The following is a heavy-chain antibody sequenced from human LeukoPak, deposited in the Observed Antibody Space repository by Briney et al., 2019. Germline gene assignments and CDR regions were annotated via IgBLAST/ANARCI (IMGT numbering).Heavy chain of an antibody. CDR2: ISGYNGNT. CDR1: GYTFTSYG. Sequence: ASVKVSFKASGYTFTSYGISWVRQAPGQGLEGMGWISGYNGNTNYPQKVQGRVNMTTDTSTSTAYMELRSLRSDDTAVYYCARAPRGYSYGYLDFWGQGSLVTVSS. CDR3: ARAPRGYSYGYLDF. D-gene: IGHD5-18*01. V-gene: IGHV1-18*04. J-gene: IGHJ4*02.